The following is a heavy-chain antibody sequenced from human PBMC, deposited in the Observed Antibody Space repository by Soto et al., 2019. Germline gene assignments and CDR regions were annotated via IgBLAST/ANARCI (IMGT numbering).Heavy chain of an antibody. V-gene: IGHV4-39*01. J-gene: IGHJ5*02. CDR1: GGSISSSSYY. Sequence: PSETLSLTCTVSGGSISSSSYYWGWIRQPPGKGLEWIGSIYYSGSTYYNPSLKSRVTISVDTSKNQFSLKLSSVTAADTAVYYCARHARITMIVVVKLGWFDPWGQGTLVTVSS. D-gene: IGHD3-22*01. CDR3: ARHARITMIVVVKLGWFDP. CDR2: IYYSGST.